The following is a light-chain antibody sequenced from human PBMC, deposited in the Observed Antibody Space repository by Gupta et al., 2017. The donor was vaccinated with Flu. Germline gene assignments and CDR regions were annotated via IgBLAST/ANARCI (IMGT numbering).Light chain of an antibody. CDR1: QSVSSY. V-gene: IGKV3-11*01. J-gene: IGKJ4*02. CDR2: DAS. Sequence: EIVLTQSPATLSLSPGERATLSCRASQSVSSYLAWYQQKPGQAPRLLIYDASNRATGIPAMFSGSGSGTDFTLTISSLEPEDVAVYYCQQRNNWPLTFGGGTKVEIK. CDR3: QQRNNWPLT.